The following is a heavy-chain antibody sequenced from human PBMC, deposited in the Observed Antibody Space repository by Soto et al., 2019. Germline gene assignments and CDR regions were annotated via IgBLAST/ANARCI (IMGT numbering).Heavy chain of an antibody. D-gene: IGHD4-4*01. CDR1: GYTFTSYA. J-gene: IGHJ5*02. V-gene: IGHV1-3*01. CDR2: INAGNGNT. CDR3: ARNDYSNYFVWFDP. Sequence: ASVKVCCKASGYTFTSYAMHWVRQAPGQRLEWMGWINAGNGNTKYSQKFQGRVTITRDTSASTAYMELSSLRSEDTAVYYCARNDYSNYFVWFDPWGQGTLVTVSS.